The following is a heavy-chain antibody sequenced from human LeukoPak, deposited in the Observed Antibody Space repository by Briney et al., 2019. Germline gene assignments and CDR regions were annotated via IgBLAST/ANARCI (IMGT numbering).Heavy chain of an antibody. CDR2: IKPDGSGK. D-gene: IGHD2/OR15-2a*01. CDR1: GFSFSSYW. V-gene: IGHV3-7*01. CDR3: SSQPAVIDLDF. J-gene: IGHJ4*02. Sequence: PGGSLTLSCAASGFSFSSYWMTWVRQVPGKGREWVANIKPDGSGKHYVDSVKGRFTISRDNAKSSLYLQMDSLRVEDTAVYYCSSQPAVIDLDFWGQGALVTVSS.